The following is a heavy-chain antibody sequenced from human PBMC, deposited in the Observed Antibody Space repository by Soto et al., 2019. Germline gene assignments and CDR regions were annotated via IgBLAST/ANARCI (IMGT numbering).Heavy chain of an antibody. CDR2: ISWNSGSI. J-gene: IGHJ4*02. CDR3: AKDRQGTHDY. CDR1: GFTFDDYA. D-gene: IGHD3-10*01. V-gene: IGHV3-9*01. Sequence: GGSLRLSCAASGFTFDDYAMHWVRQAPGKGLEWVSGISWNSGSIGYADSVKGRFTISRDNAKNSLYLQMNSLRAEDTALYYCAKDRQGTHDYWGQGTLVTVSS.